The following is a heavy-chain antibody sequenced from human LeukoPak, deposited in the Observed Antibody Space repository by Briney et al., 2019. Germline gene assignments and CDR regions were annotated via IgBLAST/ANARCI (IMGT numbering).Heavy chain of an antibody. J-gene: IGHJ4*02. CDR3: ARRRIAEAGPIDH. V-gene: IGHV4-39*01. CDR1: GDSISSSSYS. Sequence: SETLSLTCTVSGDSISSSSYSWGWIRQPPGKGLEWIGSIYYSGITYYSPSLKSRVTISVDTSKNQFSLKLSSVTAADTGVYYCARRRIAEAGPIDHWGQGTLVTVSS. D-gene: IGHD6-13*01. CDR2: IYYSGIT.